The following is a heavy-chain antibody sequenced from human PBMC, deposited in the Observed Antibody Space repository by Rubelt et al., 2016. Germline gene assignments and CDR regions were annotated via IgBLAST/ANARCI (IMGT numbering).Heavy chain of an antibody. CDR2: ISGSGGST. Sequence: GRGLGWVSAISGSGGSTYYADSVKGRFTISRDNSKNTLYLQMNSLRAEDTAVYYCAKGGLDTAFAFDIWGQGTMVTVSS. J-gene: IGHJ3*02. CDR3: AKGGLDTAFAFDI. V-gene: IGHV3-23*01. D-gene: IGHD5-18*01.